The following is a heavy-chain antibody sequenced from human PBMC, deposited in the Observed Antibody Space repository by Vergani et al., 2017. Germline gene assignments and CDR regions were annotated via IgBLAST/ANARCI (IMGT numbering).Heavy chain of an antibody. CDR3: ARDLRLLYNRFDP. CDR2: TWYDGNNK. D-gene: IGHD1-14*01. J-gene: IGHJ5*02. CDR1: GFTFNQYG. V-gene: IGHV3-33*01. Sequence: QVQLVESGGGVVQPGRSLRLSCAASGFTFNQYGMHWVRQAPGKGLEWVAVTWYDGNNKQYADSVKGRFTISRDNSKSTMYLQMNSLRDEDTGVYYCARDLRLLYNRFDPWGQGTRVTVSS.